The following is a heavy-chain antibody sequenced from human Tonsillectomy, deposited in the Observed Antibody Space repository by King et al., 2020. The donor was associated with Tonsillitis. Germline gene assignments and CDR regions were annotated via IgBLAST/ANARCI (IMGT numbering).Heavy chain of an antibody. CDR3: AKVGIGLSDWYFDL. J-gene: IGHJ2*01. CDR1: GFTFGSYG. D-gene: IGHD2-2*03. CDR2: IAYDASYE. V-gene: IGHV3-30*18. Sequence: QVQLVESGGGVVQPGTSLRLSCAASGFTFGSYGMHWGRQAPGKGLEWVALIAYDASYENYADSVKGRFTISRDNSKNTLYLEMNSLRVEDTAVYYCAKVGIGLSDWYFDLWGRGTLVTASS.